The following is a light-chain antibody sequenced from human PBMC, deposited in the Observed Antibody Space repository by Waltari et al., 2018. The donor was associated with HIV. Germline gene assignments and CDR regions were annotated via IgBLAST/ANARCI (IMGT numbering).Light chain of an antibody. V-gene: IGLV1-47*01. Sequence: QSVLTQPPSASVTPGQRVTISCSGSSSNIGSNYVNWYRHLPGTAPELLMYRTNQRPAGVPDRFSASKSGTSASLAITGPQSEDEAHYYCAAWDDSLSRPVFGGGTRLTVL. CDR1: SSNIGSNY. CDR3: AAWDDSLSRPV. J-gene: IGLJ3*02. CDR2: RTN.